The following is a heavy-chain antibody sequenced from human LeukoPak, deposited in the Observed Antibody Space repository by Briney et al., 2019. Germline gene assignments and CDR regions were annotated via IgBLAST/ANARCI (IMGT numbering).Heavy chain of an antibody. J-gene: IGHJ4*02. D-gene: IGHD3-3*01. Sequence: SQTLSLTCTVSGGSISSGGYYWSWIRQHPGKGLEWIGYIYYRGSTYYNPSLKSRVTISVDTSKNQFSLKLSSVTAADTAVYYCAKIGYYDFWPDYWGQGTLVTVSS. V-gene: IGHV4-31*03. CDR2: IYYRGST. CDR3: AKIGYYDFWPDY. CDR1: GGSISSGGYY.